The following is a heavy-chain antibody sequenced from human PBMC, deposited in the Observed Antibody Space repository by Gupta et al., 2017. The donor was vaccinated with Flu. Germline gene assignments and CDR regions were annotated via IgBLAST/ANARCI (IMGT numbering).Heavy chain of an antibody. J-gene: IGHJ5*02. Sequence: EVRLVESGGGLVRPGGSLRLSCAASGFLFNTYTMNWVRQAPGKGLEWVSSISSTTSYISYADSVRGRFTISRDNAQNSVFLQVSSLRVEDTAVYYCARGAHYDSSGYRWFDPWGQGTLVTVSS. CDR3: ARGAHYDSSGYRWFDP. CDR1: GFLFNTYT. CDR2: ISSTTSYI. V-gene: IGHV3-21*06. D-gene: IGHD3-22*01.